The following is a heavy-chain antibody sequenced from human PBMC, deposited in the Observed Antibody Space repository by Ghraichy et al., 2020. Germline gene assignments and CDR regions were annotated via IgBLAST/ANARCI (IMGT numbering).Heavy chain of an antibody. V-gene: IGHV3-30*03. CDR3: AGELTRYYGMDV. CDR1: GFTFSSYG. D-gene: IGHD1-26*01. Sequence: GGSLRLSCAASGFTFSSYGMHWVRQASGKGLEWVAVISYDGSNKYYADSVKGRFTISRDNSKNTLYLQMNSLRAEDTAVYYCAGELTRYYGMDVWGQGTTVTVSS. J-gene: IGHJ6*02. CDR2: ISYDGSNK.